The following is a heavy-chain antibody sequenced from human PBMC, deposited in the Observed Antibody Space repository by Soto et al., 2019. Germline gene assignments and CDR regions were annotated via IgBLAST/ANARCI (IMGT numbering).Heavy chain of an antibody. CDR2: IFTRDSEA. CDR3: ARGYFDSGHGYDL. V-gene: IGHV5-51*01. J-gene: IGHJ5*02. Sequence: GESLKISCKGPGHLFNNHWIGWVRQTPGKGLEWMGLIFTRDSEAKTSPSFQGHVSFSVDNSINTVYLQWTSLKTTDTGIYFCARGYFDSGHGYDLWGQGTLVTVS. D-gene: IGHD3-10*01. CDR1: GHLFNNHW.